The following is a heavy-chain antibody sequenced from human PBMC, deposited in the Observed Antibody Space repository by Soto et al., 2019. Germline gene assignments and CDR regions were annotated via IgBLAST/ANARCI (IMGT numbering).Heavy chain of an antibody. V-gene: IGHV1-69*18. CDR1: GGTFSSYA. D-gene: IGHD2-15*01. CDR2: IIPIFGTA. J-gene: IGHJ2*01. Sequence: QVQLVQSGAEVKKPGSSVKVSCKASGGTFSSYAISWVRQTPGQGLEWMGRIIPIFGTANYAQKFQGRVTITADESTSTAYMELSSLRSEDTAVYYRARDRGYCSGGSCYSGYLYFDLWGRGTLVTVSS. CDR3: ARDRGYCSGGSCYSGYLYFDL.